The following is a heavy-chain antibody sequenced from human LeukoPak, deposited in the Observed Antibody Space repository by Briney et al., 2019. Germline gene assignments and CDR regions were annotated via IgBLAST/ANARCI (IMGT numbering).Heavy chain of an antibody. V-gene: IGHV4-38-2*01. CDR2: IHHSGST. D-gene: IGHD1-26*01. Sequence: PETLSLTCAVSGYSISSGYYWGWIRQPPGKGLEWLGSIHHSGSTYYNPSLKSRVTISVDTSKNQFSLRLSSVTAADTAVYYCARAVGTTAVLFDYWGQGTLVTVSS. J-gene: IGHJ4*02. CDR3: ARAVGTTAVLFDY. CDR1: GYSISSGYY.